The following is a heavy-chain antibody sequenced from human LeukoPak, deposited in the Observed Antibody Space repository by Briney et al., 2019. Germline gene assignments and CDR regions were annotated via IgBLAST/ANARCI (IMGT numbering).Heavy chain of an antibody. CDR3: ATAAYYYDSSGRQNPFDY. CDR1: GYTLTELS. V-gene: IGHV1-24*01. Sequence: ASVTVSCTVSGYTLTELSMHWVRQAPGKGLEWMGGFDPEDGETIYAQKFQGRVTMTEDTSTDAAYMELSSLRSEDTAVYYCATAAYYYDSSGRQNPFDYWGQGTLVTVSS. J-gene: IGHJ4*02. CDR2: FDPEDGET. D-gene: IGHD3-22*01.